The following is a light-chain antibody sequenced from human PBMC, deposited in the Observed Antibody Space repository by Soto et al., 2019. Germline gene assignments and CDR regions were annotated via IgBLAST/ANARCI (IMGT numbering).Light chain of an antibody. CDR1: QSVSDY. V-gene: IGKV3-11*01. J-gene: IGKJ4*01. CDR2: EAS. Sequence: EVVLTHSPPTLSFSPLERANLXSMSSQSVSDYTAWFQQTPGQPPRLVIYEASNRATGIPDRFSGSGSGTDFTLTISSLEPEDFGLYYCQQRSNWPSVTFGGGSKVDI. CDR3: QQRSNWPSVT.